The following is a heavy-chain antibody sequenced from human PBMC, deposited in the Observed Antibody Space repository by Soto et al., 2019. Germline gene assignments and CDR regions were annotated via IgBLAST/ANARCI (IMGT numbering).Heavy chain of an antibody. D-gene: IGHD4-17*01. CDR2: VYYRGRS. CDR1: GGSVTNSSYY. J-gene: IGHJ4*02. V-gene: IGHV4-39*01. Sequence: PSETLSLTCTVSGGSVTNSSYYWGWIRQSPGKGLEWIGSVYYRGRSYSKSSVKSRVTISVDTSKNRLSLSLYSVTASDTAVYFCVSQRTTVPTQAYFDYRGPGALVTVSS. CDR3: VSQRTTVPTQAYFDY.